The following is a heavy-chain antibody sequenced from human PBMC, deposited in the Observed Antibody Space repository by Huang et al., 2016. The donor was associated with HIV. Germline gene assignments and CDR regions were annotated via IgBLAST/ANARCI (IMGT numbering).Heavy chain of an antibody. J-gene: IGHJ3*01. Sequence: QVRLVESGGGVVQPGASLTLSCSASGSPFSAYGMDWVRQAPGKGLGWVSFIRYDGNNDYLIGSVKGRFTISRDNSNYTLYLRMNRLRPEDTAVYYCVKERGSSRARSSFDFWGQGTAVIVSS. D-gene: IGHD6-13*01. CDR3: VKERGSSRARSSFDF. CDR1: GSPFSAYG. V-gene: IGHV3-30*02. CDR2: IRYDGNND.